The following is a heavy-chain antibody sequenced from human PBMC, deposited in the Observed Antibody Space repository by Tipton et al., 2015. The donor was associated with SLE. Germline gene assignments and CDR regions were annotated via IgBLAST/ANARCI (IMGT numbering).Heavy chain of an antibody. J-gene: IGHJ6*02. CDR1: GGTFSSYA. CDR3: ARKGTYDFWSGSPEGMDV. Sequence: QSGAEVKKPGSSVKVSCKASGGTFSSYAISWVRQAPGQGLEWMGWMNPNSGNTGYAQKFQGRVTMTRNTSISTAYMELSSLRSEDTAVYYCARKGTYDFWSGSPEGMDVWGQGTTVTVSS. D-gene: IGHD3-3*01. CDR2: MNPNSGNT. V-gene: IGHV1-8*02.